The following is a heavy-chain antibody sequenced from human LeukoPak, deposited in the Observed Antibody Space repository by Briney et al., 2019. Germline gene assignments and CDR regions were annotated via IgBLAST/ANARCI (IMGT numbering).Heavy chain of an antibody. D-gene: IGHD3-10*02. V-gene: IGHV3-30*03. CDR1: GFTFSSYG. CDR2: ISYDGSNK. Sequence: GGSLRLSCAASGFTFSSYGMHWVRQAPGKGLEWVAVISYDGSNKYYADSVKGRFTISRDNSKNTLYLQMNSLRAEDSAVYYCARGPYPGSMFLDHWSQGTLVTVSS. CDR3: ARGPYPGSMFLDH. J-gene: IGHJ4*02.